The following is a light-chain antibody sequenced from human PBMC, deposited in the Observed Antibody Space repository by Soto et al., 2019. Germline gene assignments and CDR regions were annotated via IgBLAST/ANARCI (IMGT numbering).Light chain of an antibody. CDR1: SSDVGGYNY. CDR3: SSYTSSSTPCVV. CDR2: DVS. V-gene: IGLV2-14*01. J-gene: IGLJ2*01. Sequence: QSALTQPASVSESPGQSITISCTGTSSDVGGYNYVSWYQQHPGKAPKLMIYDVSNRPSGVSNRFSGSKSGNTASLTISGLQAEDEADYYCSSYTSSSTPCVVFGGGTKLTVL.